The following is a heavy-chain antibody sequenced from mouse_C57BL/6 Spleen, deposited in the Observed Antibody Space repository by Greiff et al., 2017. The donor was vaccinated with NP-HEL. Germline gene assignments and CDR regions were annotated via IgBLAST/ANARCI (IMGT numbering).Heavy chain of an antibody. V-gene: IGHV1-7*01. CDR3: ARGINTVVDEGWYFEG. CDR2: INPSSGYT. CDR1: GYTFTSYW. D-gene: IGHD1-1*01. J-gene: IGHJ1*03. Sequence: VQLQQSGAELAKPGASVKLSCKASGYTFTSYWMHWVKQRPGQGLEWIGYINPSSGYTKYNQKFKGKATLTVDKSSSTAYMQLSSLTYEDSAVYYCARGINTVVDEGWYFEGWGTGTTVTVSS.